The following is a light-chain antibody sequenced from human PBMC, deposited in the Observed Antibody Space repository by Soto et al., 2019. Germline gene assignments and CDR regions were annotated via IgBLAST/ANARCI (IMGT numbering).Light chain of an antibody. CDR1: SSDVGGYNY. J-gene: IGLJ1*01. V-gene: IGLV2-14*01. CDR2: EVS. CDR3: SSYTSSSTLYV. Sequence: QSVLTQPASVSGSPGQSITISCTGTSSDVGGYNYVSWYQQHPGKAPKLLIFEVSNRPSGVSNRFSGSKSDNTASLTISGLQSEDEADYYCSSYTSSSTLYVFGIGTKLTVL.